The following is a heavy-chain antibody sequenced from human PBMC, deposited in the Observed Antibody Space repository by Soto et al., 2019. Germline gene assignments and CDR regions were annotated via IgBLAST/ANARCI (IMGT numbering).Heavy chain of an antibody. V-gene: IGHV4-34*01. CDR2: INHSGST. Sequence: PEETLSLTCAVYGGSFSGYYWSWIRQPPGKGLEWIGEINHSGSTNYNPSLKSRVTISVDTSKNQFSLKLSSVTAADTAVYYCARGRIAAAGSVGMDVWGQGTTVTVSS. J-gene: IGHJ6*02. D-gene: IGHD6-13*01. CDR1: GGSFSGYY. CDR3: ARGRIAAAGSVGMDV.